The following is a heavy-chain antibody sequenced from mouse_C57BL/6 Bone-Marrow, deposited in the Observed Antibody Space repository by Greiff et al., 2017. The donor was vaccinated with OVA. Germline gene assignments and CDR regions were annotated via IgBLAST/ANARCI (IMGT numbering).Heavy chain of an antibody. V-gene: IGHV5-12*01. D-gene: IGHD3-1*01. Sequence: EVKLVESGGGLVQPGGSLKLSCAASGFTFSDYYMYWVRQTPEKRLEWVAYISNGGGSTYYPDTVKGRFTISRDNAKNTLYLQMSRLKSEDTAMYYCARRRGALYAMDYWGQGTSVTVSS. CDR1: GFTFSDYY. CDR2: ISNGGGST. CDR3: ARRRGALYAMDY. J-gene: IGHJ4*01.